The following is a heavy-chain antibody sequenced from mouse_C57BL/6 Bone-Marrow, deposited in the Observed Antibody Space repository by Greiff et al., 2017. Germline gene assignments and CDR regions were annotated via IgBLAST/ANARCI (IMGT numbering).Heavy chain of an antibody. Sequence: VQLQQSGPELVKPGASVKISCKASGYAFSSSWMNWVKQRPGKGLEWIGRIYPGDGDTTYNGKFKGKATLTADKSSSTAYMQLSSLTSEDSAVYCCALDGYLAWFAYWGQGTLVTVSA. CDR3: ALDGYLAWFAY. V-gene: IGHV1-82*01. CDR2: IYPGDGDT. J-gene: IGHJ3*01. CDR1: GYAFSSSW. D-gene: IGHD2-3*01.